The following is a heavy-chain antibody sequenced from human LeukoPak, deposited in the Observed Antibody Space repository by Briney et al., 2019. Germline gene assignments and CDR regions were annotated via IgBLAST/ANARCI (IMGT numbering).Heavy chain of an antibody. V-gene: IGHV3-23*01. J-gene: IGHJ4*02. CDR3: AKSGPSYDILTGYYNGLRYYFDY. CDR1: GFTFSSYA. CDR2: ISGSGGST. Sequence: QPGGSLRLSCAASGFTFSSYAMSWVRQAPGKGLEWVSGISGSGGSTYYADSVKGRFTISRDNSKNTLYLQMNSLRAEDTAVYYCAKSGPSYDILTGYYNGLRYYFDYWGQGTLVTVSS. D-gene: IGHD3-9*01.